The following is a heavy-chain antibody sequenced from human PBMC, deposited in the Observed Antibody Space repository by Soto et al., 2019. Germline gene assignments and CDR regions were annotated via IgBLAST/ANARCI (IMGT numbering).Heavy chain of an antibody. CDR2: ISSSSSYI. CDR1: GFTFSSYS. CDR3: ARDSRDIEAAGTLADY. Sequence: GGSLRLSCAASGFTFSSYSMNWVRQAPGKGLEWVSSISSSSSYIYYADSVKGRFTISRDNAKNSLYLQMNSLRAEDTAVYYCARDSRDIEAAGTLADYWGQGALVTVSS. D-gene: IGHD6-13*01. J-gene: IGHJ4*02. V-gene: IGHV3-21*01.